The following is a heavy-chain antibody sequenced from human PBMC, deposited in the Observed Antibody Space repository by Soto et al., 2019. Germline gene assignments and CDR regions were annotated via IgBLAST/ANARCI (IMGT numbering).Heavy chain of an antibody. J-gene: IGHJ4*02. CDR3: ARDDDFDDNGLDY. V-gene: IGHV3-33*01. CDR1: GFTFSRFG. D-gene: IGHD4-17*01. Sequence: QVQLVESGGGVVEPGTSLRLSCAASGFTFSRFGMHWVRQAPGKGLEWVGVILNDGSNEKYADSVKGRFTISRDNSKNTLYLQMNSLRAEDTAVYYCARDDDFDDNGLDYWGQGTLVTVSS. CDR2: ILNDGSNE.